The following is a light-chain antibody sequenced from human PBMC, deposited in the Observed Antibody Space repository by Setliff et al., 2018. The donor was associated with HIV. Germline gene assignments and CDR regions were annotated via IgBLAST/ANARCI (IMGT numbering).Light chain of an antibody. CDR2: DVT. V-gene: IGLV2-11*01. J-gene: IGLJ1*01. CDR3: CSYAGRYGSSYV. CDR1: SSDVGGYNY. Sequence: QSVLTQPRSVSGSPGQSVTISCTGTSSDVGGYNYVSWFQHLPGKAPKLMIYDVTKRPSGVPDRFSGSKSGNTASLTISGLQAEDEADYYCCSYAGRYGSSYVFATGTKVTVL.